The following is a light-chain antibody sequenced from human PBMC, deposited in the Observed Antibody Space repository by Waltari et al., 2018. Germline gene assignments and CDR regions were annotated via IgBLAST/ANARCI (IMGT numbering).Light chain of an antibody. Sequence: DIVMTQSPDSLAASLGERATINCKSSQSVLYSSNNKNYLAWYQQKAGQPPKLIIYWASTRESGVPDRFSGSGSGTDFTLTISSLQAEDVAVYYCQQHYGTPRTFGQGTKLEIK. CDR1: QSVLYSSNNKNY. CDR2: WAS. V-gene: IGKV4-1*01. CDR3: QQHYGTPRT. J-gene: IGKJ2*01.